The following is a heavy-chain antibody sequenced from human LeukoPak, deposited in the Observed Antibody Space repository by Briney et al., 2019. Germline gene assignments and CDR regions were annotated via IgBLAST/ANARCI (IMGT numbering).Heavy chain of an antibody. Sequence: ASVKVSCKASGYTFTSYGIRWVRQAPGQGLEWMGWISAYNGNTNYAQKLQGRVTMTTETSTTTAYMELRSLRSDDTAVYYCARAPDTAMVNFDYWGQGTLVTVSS. CDR2: ISAYNGNT. J-gene: IGHJ4*02. CDR1: GYTFTSYG. CDR3: ARAPDTAMVNFDY. D-gene: IGHD5-18*01. V-gene: IGHV1-18*01.